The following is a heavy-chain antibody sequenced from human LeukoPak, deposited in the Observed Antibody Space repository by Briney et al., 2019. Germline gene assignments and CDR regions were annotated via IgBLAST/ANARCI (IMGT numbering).Heavy chain of an antibody. CDR3: VMDVVVTAIFDY. Sequence: GGSLRLSCAASGFTFSSYAMSWVRQAPGKGLEWVSAISGSGGSTYYADSVKGRFTISRDNSKNTPYLQMNSLRAEDTAVYYCVMDVVVTAIFDYWGQGTLVTVSS. CDR2: ISGSGGST. J-gene: IGHJ4*02. V-gene: IGHV3-23*01. D-gene: IGHD2-21*02. CDR1: GFTFSSYA.